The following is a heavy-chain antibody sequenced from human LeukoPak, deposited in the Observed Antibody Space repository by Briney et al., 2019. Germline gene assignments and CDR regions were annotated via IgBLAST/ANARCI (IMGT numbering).Heavy chain of an antibody. J-gene: IGHJ4*02. CDR2: ISYDGSNK. V-gene: IGHV3-30*18. CDR3: AKAMGYPSEDY. CDR1: GFTFSSHA. Sequence: PGGSLRLSCAASGFTFSSHAMHWVRQAPGKGLEWVAVISYDGSNKYYADSVKGRFTISRDNSKNTLYLQMNSLRAEDTAVYYCAKAMGYPSEDYWGQGTLVTVSS. D-gene: IGHD1-1*01.